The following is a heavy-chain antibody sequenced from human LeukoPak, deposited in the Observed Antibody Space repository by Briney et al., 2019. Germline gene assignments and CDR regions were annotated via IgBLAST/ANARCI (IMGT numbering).Heavy chain of an antibody. D-gene: IGHD2-2*01. CDR3: ARVACSSISCYWSHYYYYYMDV. V-gene: IGHV4-39*07. CDR1: GGSISSSTYY. J-gene: IGHJ6*03. Sequence: SETLSLTCTVSGGSISSSTYYWGWIRQPPGKGLEWIGSIYYSGSTYYNPSLKSRVTISVDTSKNQFSLKLSSVTAADTAVYYCARVACSSISCYWSHYYYYYMDVWGKGTTVTVSS. CDR2: IYYSGST.